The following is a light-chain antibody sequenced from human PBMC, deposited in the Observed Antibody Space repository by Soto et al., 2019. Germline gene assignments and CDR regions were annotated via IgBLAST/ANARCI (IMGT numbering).Light chain of an antibody. CDR1: QGISNY. CDR2: AAS. V-gene: IGKV1-17*03. Sequence: DIQMTQSPSAMSASVGDRVTITCRSSQGISNYLAWFQQKPGKVHKRLIYAASSLQSGVPSRFSGSRSGTEFTLTISRLQPEDFATDYWLQHNSYPLTFGGGTKVEIK. CDR3: LQHNSYPLT. J-gene: IGKJ4*01.